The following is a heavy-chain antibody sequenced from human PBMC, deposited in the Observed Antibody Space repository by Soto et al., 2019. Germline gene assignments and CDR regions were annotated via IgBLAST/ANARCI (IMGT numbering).Heavy chain of an antibody. D-gene: IGHD3-9*01. CDR2: ISAYNGNT. V-gene: IGHV1-18*01. Sequence: QVQLVQSGAEVKKPGASVKVSCKASGYTFTSYGISWVRQAPGQGLEWMGWISAYNGNTNYAQKLQGRVTMTTDTATSTAYMELRSLRSDDTDEYYCARAGYFDWPGHSYYYMDVWGKGTTVTVSS. CDR1: GYTFTSYG. CDR3: ARAGYFDWPGHSYYYMDV. J-gene: IGHJ6*03.